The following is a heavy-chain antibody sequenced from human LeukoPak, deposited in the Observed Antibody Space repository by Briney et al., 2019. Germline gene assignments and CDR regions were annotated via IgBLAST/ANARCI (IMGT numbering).Heavy chain of an antibody. Sequence: PGGSLRLSCAASGFTFSSYAMSWVRQAPGKGLEWVSAISGSGFSTYYADSVKGRFTISRDNSKNTLYLQINSLRAEDTAVYYCARARLRLGELSPDAFDIWGQGTMVTVSS. CDR3: ARARLRLGELSPDAFDI. CDR2: ISGSGFST. CDR1: GFTFSSYA. J-gene: IGHJ3*02. V-gene: IGHV3-23*01. D-gene: IGHD3-16*02.